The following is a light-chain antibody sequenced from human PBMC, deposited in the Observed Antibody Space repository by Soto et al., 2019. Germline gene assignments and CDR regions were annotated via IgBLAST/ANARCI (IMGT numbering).Light chain of an antibody. V-gene: IGLV1-47*02. CDR2: SNN. CDR3: TAWDDSPSGVV. J-gene: IGLJ2*01. CDR1: SSNIGTSS. Sequence: QSVLTQPPSASGTPGQRVTISCSGSSSNIGTSSVYWYQRLPGTAPKLLIHSNNQRPSGVPDRFSGSKSGTSASLAISGLRSEDDADYYCTAWDDSPSGVVFGGGTKLTVL.